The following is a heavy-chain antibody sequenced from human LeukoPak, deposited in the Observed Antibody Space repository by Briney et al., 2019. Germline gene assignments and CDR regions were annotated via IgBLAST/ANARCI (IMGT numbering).Heavy chain of an antibody. CDR3: ARVYCSGGSCNYYFDY. V-gene: IGHV1-18*01. J-gene: IGHJ4*02. D-gene: IGHD2-15*01. Sequence: ASVKVSCKASGYTFTSYGISWVRQDPGQGLEWMGWISAYNGNTNYAQKLQGRVTMTTDTSTSTAYMELRSLRSDDTAVYYCARVYCSGGSCNYYFDYWGQGTLVTVSS. CDR1: GYTFTSYG. CDR2: ISAYNGNT.